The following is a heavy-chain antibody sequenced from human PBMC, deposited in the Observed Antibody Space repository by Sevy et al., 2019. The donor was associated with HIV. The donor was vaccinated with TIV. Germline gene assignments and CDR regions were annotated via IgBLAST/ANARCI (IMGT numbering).Heavy chain of an antibody. D-gene: IGHD1-20*01. CDR3: AKDIEAYNWTPRGFGY. J-gene: IGHJ4*02. Sequence: GGSLRLSCAASGFTFDDYSMHWVRQAPGKGLEWVSGISWNSGSIVYADSVKGRFTSSRDNAKNSLYLQMNSLRAEDPALYYSAKDIEAYNWTPRGFGYWGQGTLVTVSS. CDR1: GFTFDDYS. CDR2: ISWNSGSI. V-gene: IGHV3-9*01.